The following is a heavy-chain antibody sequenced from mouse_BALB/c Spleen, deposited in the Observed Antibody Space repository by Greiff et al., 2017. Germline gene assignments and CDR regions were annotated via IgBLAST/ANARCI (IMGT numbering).Heavy chain of an antibody. Sequence: DLVKPGASVKLSCKASGYTFTSYWIHWIKQRPGQGLEWIGRIAPGSGSTYYNEMFKGKATLTVDTSSSTAYIQLSSLSSEDSAVYFCARQGGSWFAYWGQGTLVTVSA. CDR3: ARQGGSWFAY. V-gene: IGHV1S41*01. CDR2: IAPGSGST. D-gene: IGHD1-1*01. J-gene: IGHJ3*01. CDR1: GYTFTSYW.